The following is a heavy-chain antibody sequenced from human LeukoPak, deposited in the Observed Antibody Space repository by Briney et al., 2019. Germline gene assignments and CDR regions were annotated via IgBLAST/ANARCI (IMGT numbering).Heavy chain of an antibody. J-gene: IGHJ6*03. CDR3: AREFYGIAAAGSLNYYYMDV. Sequence: GGSLRLSCAASGFTLSSNYMSWVRQAPGKGLEWVSVIYSGGSTYYADSVKGRFTISRDNSMNTLYLQMNSLRAEDTAVYYCAREFYGIAAAGSLNYYYMDVWGKGTTVTISS. D-gene: IGHD6-13*01. CDR2: IYSGGST. V-gene: IGHV3-66*01. CDR1: GFTLSSNY.